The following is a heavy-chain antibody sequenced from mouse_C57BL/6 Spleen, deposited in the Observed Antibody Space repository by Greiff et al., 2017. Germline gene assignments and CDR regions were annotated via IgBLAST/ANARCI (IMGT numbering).Heavy chain of an antibody. CDR3: ARRLLAMDY. J-gene: IGHJ4*01. V-gene: IGHV1-54*01. Sequence: VQLVESGAELVRPGTSVKVSCKASGYAFTNYLIEWVKQRPGQGLEWIGVINPGSGGTNYNEKFKGKATLTADKSSSTAYMQLSSLTSEDSAVYFCARRLLAMDYWGQGTSVTVSS. CDR1: GYAFTNYL. CDR2: INPGSGGT. D-gene: IGHD2-1*01.